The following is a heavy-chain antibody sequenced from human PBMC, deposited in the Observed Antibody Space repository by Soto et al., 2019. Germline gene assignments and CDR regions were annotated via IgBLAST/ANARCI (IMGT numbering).Heavy chain of an antibody. D-gene: IGHD6-13*01. V-gene: IGHV5-10-1*01. CDR2: IDPSDSYT. J-gene: IGHJ4*02. CDR1: GYSFTSYW. Sequence: GESLKISCKGSGYSFTSYWISWVRQMPGKGLEWMGRIDPSDSYTNYSPSFQGHVTISADKSISTAYLQWSSLKASDTTMYYCARQPQGIAAACGVYFDYWGKGTLVTVSS. CDR3: ARQPQGIAAACGVYFDY.